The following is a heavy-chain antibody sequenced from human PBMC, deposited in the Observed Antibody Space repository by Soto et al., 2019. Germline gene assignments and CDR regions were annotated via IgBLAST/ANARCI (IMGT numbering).Heavy chain of an antibody. D-gene: IGHD6-13*01. CDR2: INHSGST. Sequence: PSETLSLTCAVYGGSFSGYYWSWIRQPPGKGLEWIGEINHSGSTNYNPSPKSRVTISVDTSKNQFSLKLSSVTAADTAVYYCARFLGGSSSWYYYYGMDVWGQGTTVTVSS. CDR3: ARFLGGSSSWYYYYGMDV. CDR1: GGSFSGYY. V-gene: IGHV4-34*01. J-gene: IGHJ6*02.